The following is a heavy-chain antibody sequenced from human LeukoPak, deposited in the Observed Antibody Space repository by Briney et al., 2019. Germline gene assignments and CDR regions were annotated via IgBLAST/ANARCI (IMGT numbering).Heavy chain of an antibody. CDR3: ARHWTTATHYYPLDF. CDR2: GYSSGST. J-gene: IGHJ4*02. CDR1: GGSINNSSYY. V-gene: IGHV4-39*01. Sequence: SETLSLTCTVSGGSINNSSYYWAWIRQPPGKGLEWIGSGYSSGSTYYNPSLKIPVTLSADTSKNQLSLKLHSVTAADTAVYYCARHWTTATHYYPLDFWGQGTLVTASS. D-gene: IGHD1-1*01.